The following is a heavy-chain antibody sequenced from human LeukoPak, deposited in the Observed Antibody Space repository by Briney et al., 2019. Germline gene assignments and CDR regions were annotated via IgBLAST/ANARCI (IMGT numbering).Heavy chain of an antibody. J-gene: IGHJ4*02. CDR3: AREGYYGSGSPPSLYFDY. D-gene: IGHD3-10*01. CDR1: GFTLCSYG. V-gene: IGHV3-23*01. Sequence: GALRLSCGASGFTLCSYGMRWGRQGPGEGGGGGFGICGSGGSTYYADSVKGRFTISRDNSRSTLYLQMNSLRPEDTAIYYCAREGYYGSGSPPSLYFDYWGQGTLVTVSS. CDR2: ICGSGGST.